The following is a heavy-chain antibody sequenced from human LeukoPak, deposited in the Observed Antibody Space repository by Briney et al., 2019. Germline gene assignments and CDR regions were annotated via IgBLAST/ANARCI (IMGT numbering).Heavy chain of an antibody. J-gene: IGHJ4*02. D-gene: IGHD3-22*01. CDR3: ARGTPRYYYDSSGYCDY. CDR2: INHSGST. CDR1: GGSFSGYY. Sequence: PSETLSLTCAVYGGSFSGYYWSWIRQPPGKGLEWIGEINHSGSTNYNPSLKSRVTISVDTSKNQFSLKLSSVTAADTAVYYRARGTPRYYYDSSGYCDYWGQGTLVTVSS. V-gene: IGHV4-34*01.